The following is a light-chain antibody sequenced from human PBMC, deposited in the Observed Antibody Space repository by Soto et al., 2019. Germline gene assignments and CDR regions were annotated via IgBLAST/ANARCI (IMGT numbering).Light chain of an antibody. CDR3: QQRHTWPGT. CDR1: QSVAAY. V-gene: IGKV3-11*02. Sequence: VLTQSPDTLSLSAGEGATLSCRASQSVAAYVAGYQQRPCQAPRLLIYDAPNRATGTPARFTGSRSGRDFTLTSRSLEPEDFAVYYCQQRHTWPGTFGGGTTVEIK. CDR2: DAP. J-gene: IGKJ4*01.